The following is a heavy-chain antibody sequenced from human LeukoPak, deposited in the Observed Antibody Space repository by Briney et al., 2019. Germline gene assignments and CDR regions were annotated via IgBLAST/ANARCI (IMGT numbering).Heavy chain of an antibody. CDR1: GFTFSSYA. D-gene: IGHD3-10*01. J-gene: IGHJ4*02. Sequence: PGGSLRLSCAASGFTFSSYAMSWVRQAPGKGLEWVAFIRYDGSNKYYADSVKGRFTISRDNSKNTLYLQMNSLRAEDTAVYYCAKDHYYGSGSYYNGYNYFDYWGQGTLVTVSS. CDR2: IRYDGSNK. V-gene: IGHV3-30*02. CDR3: AKDHYYGSGSYYNGYNYFDY.